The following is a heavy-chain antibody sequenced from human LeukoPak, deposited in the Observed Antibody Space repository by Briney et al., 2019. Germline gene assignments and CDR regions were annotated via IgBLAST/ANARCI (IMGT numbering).Heavy chain of an antibody. CDR1: GFTFDDYG. V-gene: IGHV3-20*04. CDR2: INWNGGST. J-gene: IGHJ4*02. D-gene: IGHD3-10*01. CDR3: TKGNTYYYGSGSRDVYYFDY. Sequence: GALRLSCAASGFTFDDYGMSWVRQAPGKGLEWVSGINWNGGSTGYADSVKGRFTISRDNAKNSLYLQMNSLRAEDTALYYCTKGNTYYYGSGSRDVYYFDYWGQGTLVTVSS.